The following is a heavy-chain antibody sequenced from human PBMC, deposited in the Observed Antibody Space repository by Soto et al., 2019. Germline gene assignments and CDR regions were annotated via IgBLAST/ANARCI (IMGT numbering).Heavy chain of an antibody. Sequence: QVQLVQSGAEVKKPGSSVKVSCKASGGTFSSYAISWVRQAPGQGLEWMGGIIPIFGTANYAQKFQGRVTITADESTSTAYMGLSSLRSEDTAVYYRAGFPPPVSYYDSSGYYTPDWGQGTLVTVSS. CDR2: IIPIFGTA. CDR1: GGTFSSYA. V-gene: IGHV1-69*01. CDR3: AGFPPPVSYYDSSGYYTPD. J-gene: IGHJ4*02. D-gene: IGHD3-22*01.